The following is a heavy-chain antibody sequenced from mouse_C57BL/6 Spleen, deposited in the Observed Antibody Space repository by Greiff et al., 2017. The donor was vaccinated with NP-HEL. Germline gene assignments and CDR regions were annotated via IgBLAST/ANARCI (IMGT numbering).Heavy chain of an antibody. V-gene: IGHV1-26*01. D-gene: IGHD1-1*01. Sequence: EVQLQQSGPELVKPGASVKISCKASGYTFTDYYMNWVKQSHGKSLEWIGDINPNNGGTSYNQKFKGKATLTVDKSSSTAYMELRSLTSEDSAVYYCARGRRSSFWYFDVWGTGTTVTVSS. J-gene: IGHJ1*03. CDR1: GYTFTDYY. CDR2: INPNNGGT. CDR3: ARGRRSSFWYFDV.